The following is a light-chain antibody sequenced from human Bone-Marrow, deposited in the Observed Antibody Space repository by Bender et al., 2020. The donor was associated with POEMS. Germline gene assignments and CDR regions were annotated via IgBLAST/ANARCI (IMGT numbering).Light chain of an antibody. CDR2: QVS. Sequence: SYDMTQPPSVSVSPGQTATITCSGDELGDRYASWYQRRPGQSPVLVMSQVSKRPSGIPDRFSGSNSGNTATLTITGTQPLDEADYYCLAWYSTTVVIGGGTKLTVL. V-gene: IGLV3-1*01. CDR1: ELGDRY. CDR3: LAWYSTTVV. J-gene: IGLJ2*01.